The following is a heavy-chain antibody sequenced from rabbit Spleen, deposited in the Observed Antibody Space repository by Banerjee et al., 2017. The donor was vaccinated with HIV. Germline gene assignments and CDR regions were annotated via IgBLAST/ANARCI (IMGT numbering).Heavy chain of an antibody. Sequence: QSLEESGGDLVKPGASLTLTCTASGFSFSAGYYVCWVRQAPGKGLEWIACINAVTGKAVYASWAKGRFTFSKTSSTTVTLQMTSLTVADTATYFCARGSAAMTMVITGFYFNLWGPGTLVTVS. CDR1: GFSFSAGYY. V-gene: IGHV1S40*01. CDR3: ARGSAAMTMVITGFYFNL. CDR2: INAVTGKA. D-gene: IGHD2-1*01. J-gene: IGHJ4*01.